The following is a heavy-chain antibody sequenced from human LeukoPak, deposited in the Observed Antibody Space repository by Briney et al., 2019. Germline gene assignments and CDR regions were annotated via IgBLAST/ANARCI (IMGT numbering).Heavy chain of an antibody. CDR3: AKIRVIFNWNYAYYFDY. D-gene: IGHD1-7*01. Sequence: GGSLRLSCAASGFAFSSYGMHWVRQAPGKGLEWVAVISYDGSDKYYADSVKGRFTISRDNSKNTLYLQMNSLRAEDTAVYYRAKIRVIFNWNYAYYFDYWGQGSLVTVSS. V-gene: IGHV3-30*18. CDR1: GFAFSSYG. CDR2: ISYDGSDK. J-gene: IGHJ4*02.